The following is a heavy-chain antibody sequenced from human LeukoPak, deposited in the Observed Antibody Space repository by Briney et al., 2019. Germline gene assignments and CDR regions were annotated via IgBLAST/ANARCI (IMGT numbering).Heavy chain of an antibody. CDR3: AREDCSGGSCYVY. J-gene: IGHJ4*02. CDR2: IYHSGST. D-gene: IGHD2-15*01. Sequence: SETLSLTCTVSGYSISSGYYWGWIRQPPGKGLEWIGSIYHSGSTYYNPSLKSRVTISVDTSKNQFSLKLSSVTAADTAVYYCAREDCSGGSCYVYWGQGTLVTVSS. V-gene: IGHV4-38-2*02. CDR1: GYSISSGYY.